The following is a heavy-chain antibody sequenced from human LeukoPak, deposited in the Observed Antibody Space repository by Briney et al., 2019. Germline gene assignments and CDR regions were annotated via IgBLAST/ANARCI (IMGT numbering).Heavy chain of an antibody. D-gene: IGHD2-2*02. Sequence: GGSLRLSCAASGFTFSSYAMSWVRQAPGKGLEWVSAISGSGGSTYYADSVKGRFTISRDNSKNTMYVQMNSLRAEDTAVYYCAKGLRYCSSTSCYIDYWGQGTLVTVSS. CDR2: ISGSGGST. J-gene: IGHJ4*02. CDR3: AKGLRYCSSTSCYIDY. V-gene: IGHV3-23*01. CDR1: GFTFSSYA.